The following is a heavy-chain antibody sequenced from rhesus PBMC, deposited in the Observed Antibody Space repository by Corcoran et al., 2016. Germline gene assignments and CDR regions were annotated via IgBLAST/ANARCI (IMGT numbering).Heavy chain of an antibody. Sequence: QVQLQESGPELVKPSETLSLTCAVSGGSISSNYWSGRRPPPGKGLEWIGYIGGSSGSTNYNPSLKSLVTISTDTSKNQFSLKLSSVTAADTAVYYCARREVTTGVGDYWGQGVLVTVSS. CDR2: IGGSSGST. D-gene: IGHD4-23*01. CDR1: GGSISSNY. J-gene: IGHJ4*01. V-gene: IGHV4-165*01. CDR3: ARREVTTGVGDY.